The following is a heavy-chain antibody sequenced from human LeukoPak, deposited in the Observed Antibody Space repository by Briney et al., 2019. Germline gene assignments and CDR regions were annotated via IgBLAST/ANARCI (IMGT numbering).Heavy chain of an antibody. J-gene: IGHJ6*03. Sequence: ASVKVSCKASGYTFTSYDINWVRQATGQGLEWMGWMNPNSGNTGYAQKFQGRVTMTRNTSISTAYMELSSLRSEDTAVYYCARGRRLRNYYYYMDVWGKGTTVTISS. V-gene: IGHV1-8*01. CDR1: GYTFTSYD. CDR2: MNPNSGNT. D-gene: IGHD5-12*01. CDR3: ARGRRLRNYYYYMDV.